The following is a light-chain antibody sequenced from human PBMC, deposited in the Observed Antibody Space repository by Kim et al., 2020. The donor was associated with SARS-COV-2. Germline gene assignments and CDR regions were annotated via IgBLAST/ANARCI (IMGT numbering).Light chain of an antibody. CDR3: QMWDRSSDHVV. CDR2: YNT. V-gene: IGLV3-21*04. J-gene: IGLJ2*01. CDR1: DMGSKS. Sequence: APGETARITCGVNDMGSKSVHWYQERPGQAPLMVIYYNTDRPSGIPERVSGSYSGNTATLTISRVEAGDEADYYCQMWDRSSDHVVFGGGTKLTVL.